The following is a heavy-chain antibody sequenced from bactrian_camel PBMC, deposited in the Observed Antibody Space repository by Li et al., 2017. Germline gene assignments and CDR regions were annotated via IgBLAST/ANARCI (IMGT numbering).Heavy chain of an antibody. CDR1: GYISHSYS. CDR3: VTGMGYFDY. Sequence: QLVESGGGLVQPGGSLRLSCVVLGYISHSYSMGWVRQAPGKGLEWVSSITSAGTNTYYADSVKGRFTISRDNTKNALTLQMNNLRSEDTALYYCVTGMGYFDYWGQGTQVTVS. V-gene: IGHV3-2*01. D-gene: IGHD2*01. J-gene: IGHJ4*01. CDR2: ITSAGTNT.